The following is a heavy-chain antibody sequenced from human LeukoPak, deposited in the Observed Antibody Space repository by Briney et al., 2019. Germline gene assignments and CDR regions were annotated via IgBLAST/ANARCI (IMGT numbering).Heavy chain of an antibody. J-gene: IGHJ4*02. V-gene: IGHV3-21*01. D-gene: IGHD4-17*01. CDR1: GFTFSTYS. CDR3: ARASGDYLVDY. Sequence: GGSLRLSCAASGFTFSTYSMNRVRQAPGKGLEWVSCISSSSNYIYYADSVKGRFTISRDNAKNSLYLQMNSLRAEDTAVYYCARASGDYLVDYWGQGTLVTVSS. CDR2: ISSSSNYI.